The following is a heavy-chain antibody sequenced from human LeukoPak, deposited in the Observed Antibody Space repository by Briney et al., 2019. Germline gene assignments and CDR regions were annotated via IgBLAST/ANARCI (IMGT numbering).Heavy chain of an antibody. J-gene: IGHJ5*02. CDR2: IYTSGST. CDR3: ATEARGYSYGPNH. D-gene: IGHD5-18*01. CDR1: GGSISSGSYP. Sequence: PSETLSLTCTVSGGSISSGSYPWSWIRQPAGKGLEWIGRIYTSGSTNYNPSLKSRLTISVDTSKNQFSLKLSSVTAADTAVYYCATEARGYSYGPNHWGQGTLVTVSS. V-gene: IGHV4-61*02.